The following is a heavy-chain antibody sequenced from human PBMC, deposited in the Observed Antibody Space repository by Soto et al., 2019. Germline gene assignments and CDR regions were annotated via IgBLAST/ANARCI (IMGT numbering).Heavy chain of an antibody. CDR1: GGSISSCTCY. CDR2: IYSGGST. V-gene: IGHV4-39*01. Sequence: QLQLQESGPGLVKPSETLSLTCTVSGGSISSCTCYWGWIRQPPGKGLEWIGSIYSGGSTHYNPSLRSRVAISAAPSKHQFSLKLSSVTAADTAVYFCARMYYYGSGADHWGQGTLVTVSS. D-gene: IGHD3-10*01. J-gene: IGHJ4*02. CDR3: ARMYYYGSGADH.